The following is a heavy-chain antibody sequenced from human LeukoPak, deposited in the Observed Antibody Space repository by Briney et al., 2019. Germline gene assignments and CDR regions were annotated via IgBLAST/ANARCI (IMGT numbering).Heavy chain of an antibody. CDR3: ARGIAGDWGNWFDP. V-gene: IGHV4-59*01. CDR1: GGSLSSYY. D-gene: IGHD3/OR15-3a*01. CDR2: IYYSGST. Sequence: SETLSLTCTVSGGSLSSYYWSWIRQPPGKGLGWVGYIYYSGSTNYNPSLKSRVTISVDTSKNQFSLRLSSVTAADTAVHYCARGIAGDWGNWFDPWGQGTLVTVSS. J-gene: IGHJ5*02.